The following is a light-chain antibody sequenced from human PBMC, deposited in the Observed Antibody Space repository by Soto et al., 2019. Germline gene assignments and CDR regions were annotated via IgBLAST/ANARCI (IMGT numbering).Light chain of an antibody. CDR2: WAS. J-gene: IGKJ1*01. CDR1: QSVLYSLNNKNY. Sequence: DAVMTQSPDSLAVSLGERATINCRSSQSVLYSLNNKNYLAWYQQKPGQPPKLLIYWASTRESGVPDRFSGSGSGTDFTLTISSLQAEDVAVYFCQQYLHTPRTFGQGTKVDLK. CDR3: QQYLHTPRT. V-gene: IGKV4-1*01.